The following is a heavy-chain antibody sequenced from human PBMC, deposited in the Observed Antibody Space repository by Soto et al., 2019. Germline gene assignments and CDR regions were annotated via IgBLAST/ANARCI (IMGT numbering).Heavy chain of an antibody. J-gene: IGHJ4*02. CDR2: IYYSGST. CDR1: CGSISSSSYY. V-gene: IGHV4-39*01. D-gene: IGHD3-22*01. Sequence: PSETLSLTCTVSCGSISSSSYYWGWIRQPPGKGLEWIGSIYYSGSTYYNPSLKSRVTISVDTSKNQFSLKLSSVTAADTAVYYCARLKYYYDSSGFDYWGQGTLVTVSS. CDR3: ARLKYYYDSSGFDY.